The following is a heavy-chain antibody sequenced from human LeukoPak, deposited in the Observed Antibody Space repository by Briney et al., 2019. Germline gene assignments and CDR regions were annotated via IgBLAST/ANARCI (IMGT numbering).Heavy chain of an antibody. J-gene: IGHJ4*02. CDR1: GYTFTGYY. CDR3: ARVAGYYYDSSGYYFGFDY. CDR2: INPNSGGT. V-gene: IGHV1-2*02. Sequence: ASVKVSCKASGYTFTGYYMHWVRQAPGQGLEWMGWINPNSGGTNYAQKFQGRVTVTRDTSISTAYMELSRLRSDDTAVYYCARVAGYYYDSSGYYFGFDYWGQGTLVTVSS. D-gene: IGHD3-22*01.